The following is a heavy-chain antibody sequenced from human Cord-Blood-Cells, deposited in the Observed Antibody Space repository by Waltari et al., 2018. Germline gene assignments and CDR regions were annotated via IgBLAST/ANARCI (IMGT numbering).Heavy chain of an antibody. CDR1: GFTFSGSA. J-gene: IGHJ4*02. CDR3: TRLPIRYSSSSQGY. CDR2: IRSKANSYAT. Sequence: EVQLVESGGGLVQPGGSLKLSCAASGFTFSGSAMHWVRLASGKGLEWVGRIRSKANSYATAYAASVKGRFTISRDDSKNTAYLQMNSLKTEDTAVYYCTRLPIRYSSSSQGYWGQGTLVTVSS. V-gene: IGHV3-73*02. D-gene: IGHD6-6*01.